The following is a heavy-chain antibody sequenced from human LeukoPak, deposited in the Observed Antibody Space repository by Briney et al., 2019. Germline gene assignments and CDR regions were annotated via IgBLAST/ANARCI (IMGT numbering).Heavy chain of an antibody. CDR1: GYTFTSYA. J-gene: IGHJ4*02. V-gene: IGHV1-3*01. CDR3: ARGEGTYGLLWFGELLGY. CDR2: INAGNGNT. D-gene: IGHD3-10*01. Sequence: ASVKVSCKASGYTFTSYAMHWVRQAPGQRLEWVGWINAGNGNTKYSQKFQGRVTITRDTSASTAHMELSSLRSEDTAVYYCARGEGTYGLLWFGELLGYWGQGTLVTVSS.